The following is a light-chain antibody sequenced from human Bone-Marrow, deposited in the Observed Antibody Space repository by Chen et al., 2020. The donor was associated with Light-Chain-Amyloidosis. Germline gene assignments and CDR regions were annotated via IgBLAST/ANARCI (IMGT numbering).Light chain of an antibody. Sequence: QSALTQPASVSGSPGQSITISCTGTSGDVGTYNYVSCYQQHPGKAPEVMIYAVSNRPSGVSKRFSGSKSGNTASLTISGLQAEDEADYYCSSVTSRSSYVFGPGTKVTVL. CDR2: AVS. CDR1: SGDVGTYNY. CDR3: SSVTSRSSYV. V-gene: IGLV2-14*01. J-gene: IGLJ1*01.